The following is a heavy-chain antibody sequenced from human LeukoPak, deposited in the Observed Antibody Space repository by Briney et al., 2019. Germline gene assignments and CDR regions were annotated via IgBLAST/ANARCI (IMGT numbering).Heavy chain of an antibody. CDR3: ANLHGDYRDY. CDR1: RFTFGDYA. D-gene: IGHD4-17*01. CDR2: ISWNSSNI. J-gene: IGHJ4*02. Sequence: PGGSLRLSCAASRFTFGDYAMHWVRQAPGKGLEWVSGISWNSSNIGYADSVKGRFTISRDNAKNSLYLQMNSLRAEDTALYYCANLHGDYRDYWGQGTLVTVSS. V-gene: IGHV3-9*01.